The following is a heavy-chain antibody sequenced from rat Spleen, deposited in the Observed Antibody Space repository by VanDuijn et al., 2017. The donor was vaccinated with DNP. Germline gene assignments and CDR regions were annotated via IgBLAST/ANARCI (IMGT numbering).Heavy chain of an antibody. CDR1: GFTFSSFP. CDR3: ARLRAMDA. CDR2: ISTSGGNT. V-gene: IGHV5-46*01. J-gene: IGHJ4*01. Sequence: EVQLVESGGGLVQPGRSMKLSCAASGFTFSSFPMAWVRQAPTKGLEWVASISTSGGNTYYRDSVKGRFTISRDNAKSTLYLQMESLRSEDTATYYCARLRAMDAWGQGTSVTVSS. D-gene: IGHD4-1*01.